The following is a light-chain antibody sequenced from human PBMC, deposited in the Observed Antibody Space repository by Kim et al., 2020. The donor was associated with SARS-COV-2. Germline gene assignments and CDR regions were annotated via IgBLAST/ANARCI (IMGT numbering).Light chain of an antibody. J-gene: IGKJ1*01. V-gene: IGKV3-20*01. CDR1: QSVSSSY. CDR2: GAS. Sequence: LSPGERATLSCRASQSVSSSYLAWYQQKPGQAPRLLIYGASSRATGIPDRFSGSGSGTDFTLTISRLEPEDSAVYYCQHYDTSRTFGQGTKVDIK. CDR3: QHYDTSRT.